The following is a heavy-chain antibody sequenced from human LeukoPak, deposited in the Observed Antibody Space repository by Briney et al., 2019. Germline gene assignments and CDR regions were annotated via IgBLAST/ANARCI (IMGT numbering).Heavy chain of an antibody. CDR3: AAAQTVTTGSYYYYGMDV. CDR1: GFTFSSYS. J-gene: IGHJ6*02. D-gene: IGHD4-17*01. V-gene: IGHV3-21*01. CDR2: ISSSSSYI. Sequence: GGSLRLSCAASGFTFSSYSMNWVRQAPGKGLEWVSSISSSSSYIYYADSVKGRFTISRDNAKNSLYLQMNSLRAEDTAVYYCAAAQTVTTGSYYYYGMDVWGQGTTVTVSS.